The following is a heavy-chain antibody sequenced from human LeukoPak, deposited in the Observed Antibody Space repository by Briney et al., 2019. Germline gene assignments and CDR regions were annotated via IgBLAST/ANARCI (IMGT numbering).Heavy chain of an antibody. V-gene: IGHV4-39*01. J-gene: IGHJ3*01. CDR3: ASRITGTTARPFDV. CDR1: GGSISSSTYY. CDR2: IYYGGST. Sequence: PSETLSLTCTVSGGSISSSTYYWGWIRQPPGKGLEWIGNIYYGGSTFYNPSLTSRVTISVDTSKNQFSLNLSSVTAADTAVYYCASRITGTTARPFDVWGQGTMVTVSS. D-gene: IGHD1-20*01.